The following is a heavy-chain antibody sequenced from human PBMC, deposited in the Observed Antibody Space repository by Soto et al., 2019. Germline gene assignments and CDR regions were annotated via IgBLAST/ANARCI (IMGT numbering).Heavy chain of an antibody. Sequence: GGSLRLSCAASGFTFDDYGMSWVRQAPGKGLEWVSGINWNGGSTGYADSVKGRFTISGDNAKNSLYLQMNSLRAEDTALYHCARTRYCSSTSCYASAFDIWGQGTMVTVSS. J-gene: IGHJ3*02. D-gene: IGHD2-2*01. CDR1: GFTFDDYG. CDR2: INWNGGST. CDR3: ARTRYCSSTSCYASAFDI. V-gene: IGHV3-20*01.